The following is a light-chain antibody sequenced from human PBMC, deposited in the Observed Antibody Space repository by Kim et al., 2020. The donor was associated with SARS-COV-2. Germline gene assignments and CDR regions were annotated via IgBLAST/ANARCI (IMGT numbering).Light chain of an antibody. CDR3: SSYTSSSTYV. Sequence: GRSITISCTGTSSYVGGYNYVSWYQQHPGKAPKLMIYDVSKRPSGVSNRFSGSKSGNTASLTISGLQAEDEADYYCSSYTSSSTYVFGTGTKVTVL. CDR1: SSYVGGYNY. J-gene: IGLJ1*01. V-gene: IGLV2-14*04. CDR2: DVS.